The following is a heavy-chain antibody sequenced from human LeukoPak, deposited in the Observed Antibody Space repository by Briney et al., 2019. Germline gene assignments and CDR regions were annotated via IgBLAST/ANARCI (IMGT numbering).Heavy chain of an antibody. CDR2: IYTSGST. J-gene: IGHJ5*02. V-gene: IGHV4-61*02. D-gene: IGHD6-19*01. Sequence: SQTLSLTCTVSGGSISSGSYYWSWIRQPAGKGLEWIGGIYTSGSTNYNPSLKSRVTISVDTSKNQFSLKLSSVTAADTAVYYCAAGYSSTLLPWGQGTLVTVSS. CDR3: AAGYSSTLLP. CDR1: GGSISSGSYY.